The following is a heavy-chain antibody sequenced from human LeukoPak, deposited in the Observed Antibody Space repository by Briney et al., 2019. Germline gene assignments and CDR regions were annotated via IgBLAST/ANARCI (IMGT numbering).Heavy chain of an antibody. V-gene: IGHV1-69*13. CDR1: GGTFSSYA. CDR3: ASRIAAADDYYYGMDV. Sequence: SVKVSCKASGGTFSSYAISWVRQAPGQGLEWMGGIIPIFGTANYAQKFQGSVTITADESTSTAYMELSSLRSEDTAVYYCASRIAAADDYYYGMDVWGKGTTVTVSS. D-gene: IGHD6-13*01. CDR2: IIPIFGTA. J-gene: IGHJ6*04.